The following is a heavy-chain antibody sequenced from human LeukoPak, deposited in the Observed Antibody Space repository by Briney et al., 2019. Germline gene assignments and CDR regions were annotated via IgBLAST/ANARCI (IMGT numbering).Heavy chain of an antibody. CDR1: GGSISSYY. CDR2: IYYSGST. Sequence: SETLSLTCTVSGGSISSYYWSWIRQPPGKGLEWIGYIYYSGSTNYNPSLKGRVTISVDTSKNQFSLKLSSVTAADTAVYYCARERQAGDDAFDIWGQGTMVTVSS. D-gene: IGHD3-16*01. CDR3: ARERQAGDDAFDI. V-gene: IGHV4-59*01. J-gene: IGHJ3*02.